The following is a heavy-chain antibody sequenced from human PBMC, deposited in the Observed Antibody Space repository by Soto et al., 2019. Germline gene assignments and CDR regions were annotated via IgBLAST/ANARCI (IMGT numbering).Heavy chain of an antibody. CDR3: ARAGGRRYYYFGMDV. CDR1: AGTFNNYA. V-gene: IGHV1-69*06. J-gene: IGHJ6*02. Sequence: QEQLVQSGPEVKKPGSSVTVSCKASAGTFNNYAICWVRQAPGQGLEWMGGTIPLFSTSSYAQKFQGRVTITADKSTSTVYMEMRNLNSEDTALYYCARAGGRRYYYFGMDVWGQGTTVTVS. CDR2: TIPLFSTS. D-gene: IGHD2-15*01.